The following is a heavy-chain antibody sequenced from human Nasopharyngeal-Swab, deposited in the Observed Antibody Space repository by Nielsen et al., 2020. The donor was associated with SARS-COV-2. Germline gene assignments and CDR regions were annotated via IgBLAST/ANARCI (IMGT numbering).Heavy chain of an antibody. D-gene: IGHD6-19*01. CDR2: IYPGDSDT. J-gene: IGHJ2*01. V-gene: IGHV5-51*01. CDR1: GYKILNYW. Sequence: GESLKISCKVSGYKILNYWIGWVRQMPGKGPEWIGIIYPGDSDTRFSPSFEGQVTMSVDRSISTAYLQWSSLKDSDTAMYYCARLRYSSGRYWYFDLWGRGTLVTVSS. CDR3: ARLRYSSGRYWYFDL.